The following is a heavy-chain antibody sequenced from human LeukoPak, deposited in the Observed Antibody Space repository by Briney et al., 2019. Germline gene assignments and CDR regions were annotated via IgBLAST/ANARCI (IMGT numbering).Heavy chain of an antibody. Sequence: SETLSLTCAVYGGSFSGYYWSWIRQPPGKGLEWIGEINHSGSTYYNPSLKSRVTISVDTSKNQFSLKLSSVAAADTAVYYCARHLRYSYGLTYDKFDYWGQGTLVTVSS. CDR1: GGSFSGYY. V-gene: IGHV4-34*01. D-gene: IGHD5-18*01. CDR2: INHSGST. J-gene: IGHJ4*02. CDR3: ARHLRYSYGLTYDKFDY.